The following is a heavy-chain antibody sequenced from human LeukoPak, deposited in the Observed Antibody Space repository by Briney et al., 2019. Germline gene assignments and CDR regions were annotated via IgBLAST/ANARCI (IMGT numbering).Heavy chain of an antibody. CDR2: ISYDGSTK. CDR1: GFTFSSYG. CDR3: AKWLFSGRYFDY. D-gene: IGHD3-9*01. J-gene: IGHJ4*02. Sequence: GGSLRLSCAASGFTFSSYGMHWVRQAPGKGLEWVAVISYDGSTKYYADSVKGRFTISRDNSKNTLYLQVNSLRAEDTAVYYCAKWLFSGRYFDYWGQGTLVTVSS. V-gene: IGHV3-30*18.